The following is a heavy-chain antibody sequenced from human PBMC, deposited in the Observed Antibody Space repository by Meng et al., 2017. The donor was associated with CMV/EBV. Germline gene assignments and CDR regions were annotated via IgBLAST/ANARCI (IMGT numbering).Heavy chain of an antibody. CDR2: INSDGSST. V-gene: IGHV3-74*01. CDR1: GFTFSSYW. Sequence: GSLRLSCAASGFTFSSYWMHWVRQAPGKGLVWVSRINSDGSSTSYADSVKGRFTISRDNAKNTLYLQMNSLRAEDTAVYYCARGDFWSGSLDLWGQGTLVTVSS. D-gene: IGHD3-3*01. J-gene: IGHJ4*02. CDR3: ARGDFWSGSLDL.